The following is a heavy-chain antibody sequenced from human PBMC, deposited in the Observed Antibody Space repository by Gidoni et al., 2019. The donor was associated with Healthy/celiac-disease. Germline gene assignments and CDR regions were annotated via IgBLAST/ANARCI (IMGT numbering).Heavy chain of an antibody. J-gene: IGHJ5*02. CDR1: GFTFRSYS. V-gene: IGHV3-21*01. Sequence: EVQLVESGGVLVKPGGSLRLSCAASGFTFRSYSMNWVRQAPGKGLEWVSSISSSSSYIYYADSVKGRFTISRDNAKNSLYLQMNSLRAEDTAVYYCARERDYDFWSGYPNWFDPWGQGTLVTVSS. D-gene: IGHD3-3*01. CDR3: ARERDYDFWSGYPNWFDP. CDR2: ISSSSSYI.